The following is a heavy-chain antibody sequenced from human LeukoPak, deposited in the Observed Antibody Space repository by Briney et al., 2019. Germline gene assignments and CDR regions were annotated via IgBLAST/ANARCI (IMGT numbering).Heavy chain of an antibody. V-gene: IGHV1-69*13. CDR1: GGTFSSYA. CDR3: ARVRYVVVPAAMGGDAFDI. CDR2: IIPIFGTA. J-gene: IGHJ3*02. Sequence: ASVKVSCKASGGTFSSYAISWVRQAPGQGLEWVGGIIPIFGTANYAQKFQGRVTITADESTSTAYMELSSLRSEDTAVYYCARVRYVVVPAAMGGDAFDIWGQGTMVTVSS. D-gene: IGHD2-2*01.